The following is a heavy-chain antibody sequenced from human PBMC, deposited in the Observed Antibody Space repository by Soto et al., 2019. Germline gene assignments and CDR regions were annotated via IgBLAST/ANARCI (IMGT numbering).Heavy chain of an antibody. V-gene: IGHV1-69*06. J-gene: IGHJ3*02. CDR3: ARAQATMEAFDI. D-gene: IGHD1-26*01. CDR1: GGTFSSYA. Sequence: SVKVSCKASGGTFSSYAISWVRQAPGQGLEWMGGIIPIFGTANYAQKFQGRVTITADKSTSTAYMELSSLRSEDTAVYYCARAQATMEAFDIWGQGTMVTVSS. CDR2: IIPIFGTA.